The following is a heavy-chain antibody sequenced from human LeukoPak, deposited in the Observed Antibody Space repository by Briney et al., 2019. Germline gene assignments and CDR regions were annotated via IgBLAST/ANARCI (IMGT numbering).Heavy chain of an antibody. Sequence: PGGTLRLSCAASGFTFNNYGMSWVRQAPGKGLEWVSTISAGGGSTYYADSVKGRFTISRDNSKNTLYLQTNSLRVEDTAVYYCAKKVVGATLWFDPWGQGTLVTVSS. J-gene: IGHJ5*02. V-gene: IGHV3-23*01. D-gene: IGHD1-26*01. CDR1: GFTFNNYG. CDR2: ISAGGGST. CDR3: AKKVVGATLWFDP.